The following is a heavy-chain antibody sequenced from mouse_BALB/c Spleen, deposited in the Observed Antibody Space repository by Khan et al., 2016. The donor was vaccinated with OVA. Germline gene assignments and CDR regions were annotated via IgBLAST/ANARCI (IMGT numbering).Heavy chain of an antibody. CDR3: ARSVTITTVVATDFNY. Sequence: EVKLQESGPGLVKPSQSLSLTCTVTGYSITSDYAWNWIRQFPGNKLEWMGYISYSGRTSYNPSLKGRISITRDTSKNQFFLQLNSGTTEDTATYYCARSVTITTVVATDFNYWGQGTTLTVST. CDR2: ISYSGRT. J-gene: IGHJ2*01. D-gene: IGHD1-1*01. V-gene: IGHV3-2*02. CDR1: GYSITSDYA.